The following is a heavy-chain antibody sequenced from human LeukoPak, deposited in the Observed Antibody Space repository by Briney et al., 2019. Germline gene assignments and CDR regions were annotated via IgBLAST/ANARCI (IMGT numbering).Heavy chain of an antibody. J-gene: IGHJ4*02. V-gene: IGHV3-23*01. CDR1: GFTFSSYA. CDR2: ISGSGGST. CDR3: ARVLIAATGRDC. D-gene: IGHD6-13*01. Sequence: GGSLRLSCAASGFTFSSYAMSWVRQAPGKGLEWVSAISGSGGSTYYADSVKGRFTISRDNSKNTLYLQMNSLRAEDTAVYYCARVLIAATGRDCWGQGTLVTVSS.